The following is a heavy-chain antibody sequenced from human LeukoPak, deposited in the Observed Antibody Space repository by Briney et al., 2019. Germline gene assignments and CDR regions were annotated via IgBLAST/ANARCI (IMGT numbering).Heavy chain of an antibody. D-gene: IGHD3-22*01. Sequence: SETLSLTCTVSGGSISRGGHYWAWIRQPPGKGLEWIGSIYYSGRTYYHPSLENRVTISVDTSQNQFSLRLTSVTAADTAVYFCANYYDSRGHYLFDFWGQGTLVTVSS. J-gene: IGHJ4*02. V-gene: IGHV4-39*01. CDR1: GGSISRGGHY. CDR2: IYYSGRT. CDR3: ANYYDSRGHYLFDF.